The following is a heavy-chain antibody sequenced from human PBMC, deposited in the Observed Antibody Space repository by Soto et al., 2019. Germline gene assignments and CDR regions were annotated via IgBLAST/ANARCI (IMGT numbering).Heavy chain of an antibody. CDR1: GFTSSNYG. J-gene: IGHJ4*02. Sequence: PAESLRLSWPAPGFTSSNYGMNWVRQAPGNWMEWVSAITGEDENTYYADSVRGRLTISRDNSKSTLYLQMNSLRTEDTAVYYCAKDARTWDGLMSFDHWGQESVVTDSS. D-gene: IGHD3-16*01. V-gene: IGHV3-23*01. CDR3: AKDARTWDGLMSFDH. CDR2: ITGEDENT.